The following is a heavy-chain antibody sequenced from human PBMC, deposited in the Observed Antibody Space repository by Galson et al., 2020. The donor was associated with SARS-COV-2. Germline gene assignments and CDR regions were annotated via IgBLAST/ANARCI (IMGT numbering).Heavy chain of an antibody. CDR3: AKGPPSYVQYLQH. CDR2: ISVSGDST. J-gene: IGHJ1*01. V-gene: IGHV3-23*01. Sequence: GGSLRLSCAASGFTFSSYAMSWVRQAPGKGLEWVSGISVSGDSTYYADSVKGRFTISRDNSRNTLYLQMNSLRAEDTAVYYCAKGPPSYVQYLQHWGQGTLVTVSS. CDR1: GFTFSSYA. D-gene: IGHD3-16*01.